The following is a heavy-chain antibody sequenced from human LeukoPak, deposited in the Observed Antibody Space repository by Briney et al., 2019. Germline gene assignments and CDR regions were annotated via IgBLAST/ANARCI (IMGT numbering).Heavy chain of an antibody. CDR3: ARDRDGYNYLDY. D-gene: IGHD5-24*01. V-gene: IGHV1-2*02. Sequence: ASVKVSCKASGYTFTGYYMHWVRQAPGQGLEWMGWINPNSGGTNYAQKFQGRVTMTRDTSISTAYMELSRRRSDDTAVYYCARDRDGYNYLDYWGQGTLVTVSS. J-gene: IGHJ4*02. CDR1: GYTFTGYY. CDR2: INPNSGGT.